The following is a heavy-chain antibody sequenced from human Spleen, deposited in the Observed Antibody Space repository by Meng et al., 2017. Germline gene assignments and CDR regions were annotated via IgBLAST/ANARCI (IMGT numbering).Heavy chain of an antibody. D-gene: IGHD3-10*01. CDR2: ISGVGGST. CDR1: GFTFKTYA. V-gene: IGHV3-23*01. J-gene: IGHJ6*02. Sequence: GESLKISCAASGFTFKTYAMSWVRQAPGKGLEWVSGISGVGGSTYYADSVKGRFTISRDNSRNTLYLQMNSLRAEDTAVYYCAKDQYYYGSGSYPKVQSYYYYYYGMDVWGQGTTVTVSS. CDR3: AKDQYYYGSGSYPKVQSYYYYYYGMDV.